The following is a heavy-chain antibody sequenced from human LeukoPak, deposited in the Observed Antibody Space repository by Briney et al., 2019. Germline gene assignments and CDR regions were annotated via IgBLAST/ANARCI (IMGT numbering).Heavy chain of an antibody. Sequence: SETLSLTCTVSGGSISSYYWSWIRQPPGKGLEWIGYIYTSGSTNYNPSLKSRVTISVDTSKNQFSLKLSSVTAADTAVYYCARDTYSSSWYFRVGFYNWFDPWGQGTLVTVSS. J-gene: IGHJ5*02. D-gene: IGHD6-13*01. V-gene: IGHV4-4*09. CDR2: IYTSGST. CDR1: GGSISSYY. CDR3: ARDTYSSSWYFRVGFYNWFDP.